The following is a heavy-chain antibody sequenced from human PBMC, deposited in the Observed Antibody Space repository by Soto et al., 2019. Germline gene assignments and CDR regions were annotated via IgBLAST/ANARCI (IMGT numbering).Heavy chain of an antibody. J-gene: IGHJ6*02. Sequence: GASVKVSCKASGYTFTSYDINWVRQATGQGLEWMGWMNPNSGNTGYAQKFQGRVTMTRNTSISTAYMELSSLRSEDTAVYYCARGRMVRGVNYYYYGMDVWGQGTTVTVSS. CDR3: ARGRMVRGVNYYYYGMDV. CDR2: MNPNSGNT. CDR1: GYTFTSYD. D-gene: IGHD3-10*01. V-gene: IGHV1-8*01.